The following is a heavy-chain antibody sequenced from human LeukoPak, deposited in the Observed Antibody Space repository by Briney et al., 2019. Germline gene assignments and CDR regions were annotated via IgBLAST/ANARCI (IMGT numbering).Heavy chain of an antibody. J-gene: IGHJ4*02. CDR1: GFTVSSNY. V-gene: IGHV3-66*01. Sequence: PGGSLRLSCAASGFTVSSNYMSWVRQAPGKGLEWVSVIYSGGSTYYADSVKGRFTISRDNSKNTLYLQMNSLRAEDTAVYYCAKDGRAYGSGNRRSDYWGQGTLVTVSS. D-gene: IGHD3-10*01. CDR3: AKDGRAYGSGNRRSDY. CDR2: IYSGGST.